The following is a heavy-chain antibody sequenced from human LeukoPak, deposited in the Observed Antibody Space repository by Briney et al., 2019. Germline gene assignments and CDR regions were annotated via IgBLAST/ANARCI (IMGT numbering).Heavy chain of an antibody. CDR2: MSHDGSVK. CDR1: GFTFSSYA. Sequence: PGGSLRLSCAASGFTFSSYAMHWVRQAPGKGLEWVAVMSHDGSVKIYADSVQGRFTISRDNSKDTLYLQMNSLRAEDTAVYYCARDRSIVATTGMDVWGQGTTVTVSS. V-gene: IGHV3-30-3*01. J-gene: IGHJ6*02. D-gene: IGHD5-12*01. CDR3: ARDRSIVATTGMDV.